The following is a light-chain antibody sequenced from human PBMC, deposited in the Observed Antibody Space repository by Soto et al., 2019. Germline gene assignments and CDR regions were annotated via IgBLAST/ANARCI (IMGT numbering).Light chain of an antibody. CDR2: AVT. CDR3: CSYTGASPYV. CDR1: SGDVGGYNY. J-gene: IGLJ1*01. V-gene: IGLV2-14*01. Sequence: QSALTQPASVSGSPGQSVTISCAGTSGDVGGYNYVSWYQQHPGKAPKLMIHAVTNRPSGVSNRFSGSKSGNTAFLTISSLQGEDEADYYCCSYTGASPYVFGTGTKLTVL.